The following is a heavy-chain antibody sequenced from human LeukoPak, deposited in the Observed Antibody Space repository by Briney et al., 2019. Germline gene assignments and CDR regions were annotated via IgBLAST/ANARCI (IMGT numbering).Heavy chain of an antibody. J-gene: IGHJ4*02. CDR2: ISGSGGST. Sequence: GGSLRLSCAASGFTFSSYAMSWVRQAPGKGLEWVSAISGSGGSTYYADSVKGRFTISGDNSKNTLYLQMNSLRAEDTAVYYCAKDMRIAVVVVSDYWGQGTLVTVSS. CDR1: GFTFSSYA. V-gene: IGHV3-23*01. CDR3: AKDMRIAVVVVSDY. D-gene: IGHD2-15*01.